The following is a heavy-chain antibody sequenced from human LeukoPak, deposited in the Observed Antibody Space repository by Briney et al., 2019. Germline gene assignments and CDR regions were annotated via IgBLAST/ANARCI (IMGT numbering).Heavy chain of an antibody. D-gene: IGHD1-26*01. CDR2: IYYSGST. V-gene: IGHV4-39*01. Sequence: SETLSLTCTVSGGSISSSIYYWGWIRQPPGKGLEWIGSIYYSGSTYYNPSLKSRVTISVDTSKNQFSLKLSSVTAADTAVYYCARRVGATSLHWFDPWGQGTLVTVSS. J-gene: IGHJ5*02. CDR1: GGSISSSIYY. CDR3: ARRVGATSLHWFDP.